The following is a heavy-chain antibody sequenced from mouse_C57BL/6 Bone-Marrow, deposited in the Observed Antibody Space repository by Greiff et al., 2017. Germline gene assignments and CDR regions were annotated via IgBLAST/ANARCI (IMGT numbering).Heavy chain of an antibody. CDR1: GYTFTDYY. CDR3: ARCHDYDGFYAMDY. CDR2: INPYNGGT. Sequence: VQLQQSGPVLVKPGASVKMSCKASGYTFTDYYMNWVKQSHGKSLEWIGVINPYNGGTSYNQKFKGKAKLTVDKSSSTASLKLNSLTSENSAVYYCARCHDYDGFYAMDYWGQGTSVTVSS. V-gene: IGHV1-19*01. D-gene: IGHD2-4*01. J-gene: IGHJ4*01.